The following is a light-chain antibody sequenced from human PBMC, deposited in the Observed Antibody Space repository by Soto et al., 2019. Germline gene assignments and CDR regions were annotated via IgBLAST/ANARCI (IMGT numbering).Light chain of an antibody. Sequence: QSVLTQPPSASGTPGQRVTISCSGSSSNIGSNTVSWYQQVPGTAPKLLMYSNNHRPSGVPDRFSGSKSGTPASLAISGLQSEDEAEYYCAAWDDSLTGSYVFGTGTKVTVL. CDR2: SNN. CDR1: SSNIGSNT. V-gene: IGLV1-44*01. J-gene: IGLJ1*01. CDR3: AAWDDSLTGSYV.